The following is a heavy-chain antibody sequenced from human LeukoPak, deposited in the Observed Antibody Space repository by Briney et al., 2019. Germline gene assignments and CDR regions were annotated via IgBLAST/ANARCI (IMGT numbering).Heavy chain of an antibody. V-gene: IGHV3-21*01. J-gene: IGHJ3*02. CDR3: ARDMIVVVMGDAFDI. CDR2: ISSSSSYI. D-gene: IGHD3-22*01. Sequence: GGSLRLSCAASGFTFSSYSMNWVRQAPGKGLEWVSSISSSSSYIYYADSVKGRFTISRDNAKNSLYLQMNSLRAEDTAVYYCARDMIVVVMGDAFDIWGQGTMVAVSS. CDR1: GFTFSSYS.